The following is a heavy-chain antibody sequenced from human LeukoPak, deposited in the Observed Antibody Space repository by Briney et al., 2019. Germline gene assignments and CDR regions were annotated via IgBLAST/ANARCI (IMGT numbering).Heavy chain of an antibody. CDR1: GFTFSRYA. D-gene: IGHD6-13*01. CDR2: MAYDGSNK. Sequence: WGSLRLSCAASGFTFSRYAMHWVRQAPGKGLEWVAVMAYDGSNKYYADSVKGRFTISRDNSKNTLYLQMNSLKAEDTALYYCARDREEYSSNWHIFYWGQGTLVTVSS. V-gene: IGHV3-30*04. CDR3: ARDREEYSSNWHIFY. J-gene: IGHJ4*02.